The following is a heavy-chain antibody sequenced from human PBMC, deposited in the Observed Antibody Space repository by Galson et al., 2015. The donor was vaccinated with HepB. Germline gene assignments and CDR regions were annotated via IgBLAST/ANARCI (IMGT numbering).Heavy chain of an antibody. V-gene: IGHV3-72*01. CDR1: GFTFSDHY. Sequence: LRLSCAASGFTFSDHYMDWVRQAPGKGLEWVGRTRNKANSYTTEYAASVKGRFTISRDDSKNSLYLQMNSLKTKDTAVYYCASLLGYCSGGSCYDDYWGQGTLVTVSS. CDR3: ASLLGYCSGGSCYDDY. D-gene: IGHD2-15*01. J-gene: IGHJ4*02. CDR2: TRNKANSYTT.